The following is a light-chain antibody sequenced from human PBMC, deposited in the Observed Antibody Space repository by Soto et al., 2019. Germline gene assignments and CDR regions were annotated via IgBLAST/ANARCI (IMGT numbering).Light chain of an antibody. CDR3: QQSYSTPLP. CDR1: KSISSY. J-gene: IGKJ4*01. CDR2: AAS. Sequence: DIQMTQSPSSLSASVGDRVTITCRASKSISSYLNWYQQKPGKAPKLLIYAASSLQSGVPSRFSGSGSGTDFTLTIRSLQPEDFATYYCQQSYSTPLPFGGGNKGEIK. V-gene: IGKV1-39*01.